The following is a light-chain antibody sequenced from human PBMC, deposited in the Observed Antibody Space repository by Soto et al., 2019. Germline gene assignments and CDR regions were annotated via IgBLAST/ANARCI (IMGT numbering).Light chain of an antibody. Sequence: QSVLTQPPSVSGAPGQRVTISCTGSSSNIGAGYDVHWYQQLPGTAPKVFVYGNINRPSGVPDRISGSKSGTSASLAITGLQAEDEADYYCQSYDSSLRTGVFGGGTKVTVL. J-gene: IGLJ3*02. CDR3: QSYDSSLRTGV. CDR2: GNI. CDR1: SSNIGAGYD. V-gene: IGLV1-40*01.